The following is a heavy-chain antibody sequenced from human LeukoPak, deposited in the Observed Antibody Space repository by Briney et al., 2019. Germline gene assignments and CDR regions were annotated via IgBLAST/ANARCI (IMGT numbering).Heavy chain of an antibody. V-gene: IGHV1-46*01. CDR2: INPSGGST. D-gene: IGHD4-17*01. J-gene: IGHJ3*02. CDR3: ARDLGDYGERDAFDI. CDR1: GYTFTSYY. Sequence: GASVKVSCKASGYTFTSYYMHWVRQAPGQGLEWMGIINPSGGSTSYAQKFQGRVTMTRDTSTSTVYMELSSLRSEDTAVYYCARDLGDYGERDAFDIWGQGTMVTVSS.